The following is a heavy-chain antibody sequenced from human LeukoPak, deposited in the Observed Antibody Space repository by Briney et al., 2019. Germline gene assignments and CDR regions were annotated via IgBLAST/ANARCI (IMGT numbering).Heavy chain of an antibody. Sequence: ASVKVSCKVSGYTLTELSMHWVRQAPGKGLEWMGGFDPEDGETIYAQKFQGRVTMTEDTSTDTDYMELSSLRSEDTAVYYCASALNYGGLLRYWGQGTLVTVSS. CDR1: GYTLTELS. CDR3: ASALNYGGLLRY. V-gene: IGHV1-24*01. J-gene: IGHJ4*02. D-gene: IGHD4-23*01. CDR2: FDPEDGET.